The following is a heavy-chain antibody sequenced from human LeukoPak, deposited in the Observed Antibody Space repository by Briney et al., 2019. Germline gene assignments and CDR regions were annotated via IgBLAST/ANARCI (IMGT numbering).Heavy chain of an antibody. CDR2: INPNNDLT. V-gene: IGHV1-2*02. CDR1: GYSFTVYF. J-gene: IGHJ4*02. CDR3: ARACGSLYYFDH. D-gene: IGHD2-2*02. Sequence: GASLKVSCKASGYSFTVYFLHWVRQAPGQRLGWRRWINPNNDLTNYTQKFKGRLTMTRDPSSATGYMELNRLTSDDTAVFYCARACGSLYYFDHWGQGTLVTVSS.